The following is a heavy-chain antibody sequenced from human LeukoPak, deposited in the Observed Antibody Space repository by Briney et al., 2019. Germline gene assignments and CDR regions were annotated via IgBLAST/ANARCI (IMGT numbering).Heavy chain of an antibody. CDR2: ISYSGNT. V-gene: IGHV4-59*01. CDR1: GGSISSYY. CDR3: ATWAPYYASFDY. D-gene: IGHD2-2*01. Sequence: SETLSLTCTVSGGSISSYYWSWIRQPPGKGLEWIGYISYSGNTNYNPSLKSRVTISVDTSKNQFSLKLSSVTAADTALYCCATWAPYYASFDYWGQGTLVTVSS. J-gene: IGHJ4*02.